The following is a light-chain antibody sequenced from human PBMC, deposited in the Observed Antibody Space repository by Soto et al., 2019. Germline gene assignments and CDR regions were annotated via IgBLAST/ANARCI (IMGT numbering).Light chain of an antibody. CDR3: HHYNNWWA. V-gene: IGKV3-15*01. Sequence: EIVMTQSPATLSVSPGERATLSCRASQSISNNLAWYQQKPGQAPRLLIYGASTRATGIPDRFSGSGSGTEFSLTINSLQSEDFAVYYCHHYNNWWAFGQGTKVEIK. CDR1: QSISNN. CDR2: GAS. J-gene: IGKJ1*01.